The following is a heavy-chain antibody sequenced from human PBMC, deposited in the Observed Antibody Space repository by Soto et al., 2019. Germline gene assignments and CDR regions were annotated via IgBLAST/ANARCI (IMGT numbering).Heavy chain of an antibody. D-gene: IGHD4-17*01. CDR2: IYPGNSDA. CDR3: ARHGFYGDYASNYFDP. V-gene: IGHV5-51*01. CDR1: GYNFATYW. Sequence: GESLKISCQASGYNFATYWIAWVRQMPGKGLEYMGIIYPGNSDARYSPSFQGQVTFSADKSISTAYLHWSSLKASDTAMYYCARHGFYGDYASNYFDPWGQGTLVTVYS. J-gene: IGHJ5*02.